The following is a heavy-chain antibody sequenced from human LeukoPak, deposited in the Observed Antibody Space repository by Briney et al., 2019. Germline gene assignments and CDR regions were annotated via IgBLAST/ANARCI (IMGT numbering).Heavy chain of an antibody. D-gene: IGHD6-6*01. Sequence: GGSLRLSCAASGFTFSSYGMHWVRHAPGKGLEWVGVISYDGSNKYYADSVKGRFSISRDNSKNTLYLQVNSLRAEDTAVYFCAKDQKQLVLIDYWGQGTLVTVSS. CDR1: GFTFSSYG. J-gene: IGHJ4*02. CDR3: AKDQKQLVLIDY. V-gene: IGHV3-30*18. CDR2: ISYDGSNK.